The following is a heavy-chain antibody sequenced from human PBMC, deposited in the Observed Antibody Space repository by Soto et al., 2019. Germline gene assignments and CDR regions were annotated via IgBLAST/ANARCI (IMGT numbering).Heavy chain of an antibody. CDR3: ATSDRYYMDV. J-gene: IGHJ6*03. V-gene: IGHV1-69*13. CDR1: GGTVSSYA. CDR2: IIPIFGTA. Sequence: ASVKVSCKASGGTVSSYAISWVRQAPGQGLEWMGGIIPIFGTANYAQKFQGRVTITADESTSTAYMELSSLRSEDTAVYYCATSDRYYMDVWGKGTTVTVSS.